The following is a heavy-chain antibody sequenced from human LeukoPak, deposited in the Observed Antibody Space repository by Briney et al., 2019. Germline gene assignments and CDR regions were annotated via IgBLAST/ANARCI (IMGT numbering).Heavy chain of an antibody. Sequence: GGSLRLSCEASGFTFSDYTMNWVRQAPGKGLEWISYIDISGRSTYYADSVKGRFTISRDNAKNSLYLQMNSLRDEDTAVYYCARSYYDTSPYFDYWGQGTLVTVSS. CDR1: GFTFSDYT. CDR3: ARSYYDTSPYFDY. J-gene: IGHJ4*02. CDR2: IDISGRST. D-gene: IGHD3-22*01. V-gene: IGHV3-48*02.